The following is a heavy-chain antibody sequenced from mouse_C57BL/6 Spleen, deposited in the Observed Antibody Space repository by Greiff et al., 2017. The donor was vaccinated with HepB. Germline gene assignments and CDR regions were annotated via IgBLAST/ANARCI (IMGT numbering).Heavy chain of an antibody. CDR3: ARDGGEAWFAY. Sequence: VQLQQSGPELVKPGASVKISCKASGYAFSSSWMNWVKQRPGKGLEWIGRIYPGDGDTNYNGKFKGKATLTADKSSSTAYMQLSSLTSEDSAVYFCARDGGEAWFAYWGQGTLVTVSA. CDR1: GYAFSSSW. J-gene: IGHJ3*01. V-gene: IGHV1-82*01. CDR2: IYPGDGDT.